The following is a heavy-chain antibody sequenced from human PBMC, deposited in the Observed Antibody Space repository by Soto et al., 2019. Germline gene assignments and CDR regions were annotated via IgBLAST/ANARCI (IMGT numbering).Heavy chain of an antibody. D-gene: IGHD3-22*01. V-gene: IGHV3-30*18. CDR1: GFTFSSYG. Sequence: QVQLVESGGGVVQPGRSLRLSCAASGFTFSSYGMQWVRQAPGKGLEWVAVISYDGSNKYYADSVKGRFTISRDNSKNALYLQMNSLRAEDTAVYYCAKEGPVIVRPNAFDIWGRGTMVTVSS. CDR3: AKEGPVIVRPNAFDI. CDR2: ISYDGSNK. J-gene: IGHJ3*02.